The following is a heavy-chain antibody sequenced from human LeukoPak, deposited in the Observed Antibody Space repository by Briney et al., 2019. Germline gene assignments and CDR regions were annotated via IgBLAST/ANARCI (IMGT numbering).Heavy chain of an antibody. V-gene: IGHV3-23*01. Sequence: GGSLRLSCAVSGFTFNNYAMNWVRQAPGKGLEWVSGISDSGGSTFYADSVKGRFTISRDNSKNTLYLQMNSLRAEDTALYYCAKDQAGEVGGPVDYWGQGTLVTVSS. CDR3: AKDQAGEVGGPVDY. CDR2: ISDSGGST. J-gene: IGHJ4*02. CDR1: GFTFNNYA. D-gene: IGHD1-26*01.